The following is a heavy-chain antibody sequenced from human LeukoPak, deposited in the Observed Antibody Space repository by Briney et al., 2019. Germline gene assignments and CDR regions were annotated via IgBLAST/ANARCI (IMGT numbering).Heavy chain of an antibody. D-gene: IGHD2-2*01. CDR2: IRYDGSNK. CDR1: GFTFSSYG. CDR3: AKAVCTSCYYFDY. J-gene: IGHJ4*02. V-gene: IGHV3-30*02. Sequence: HPGGFLRLSCAASGFTFSSYGMHWVRQAPGKGLEWVAFIRYDGSNKYYADSVKGRFTISRDNSKNTLYLQMNSLRAEDTAVYYCAKAVCTSCYYFDYWGQGTLVTVSS.